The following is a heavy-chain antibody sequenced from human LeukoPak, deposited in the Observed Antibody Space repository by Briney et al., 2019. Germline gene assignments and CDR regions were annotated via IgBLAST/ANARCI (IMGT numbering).Heavy chain of an antibody. CDR2: INPSGGST. V-gene: IGHV1-46*01. J-gene: IGHJ5*02. Sequence: ASVKVSCKASGYTFISYYMHWVRQAPGQGLEWMGIINPSGGSTSYAQKFQGRVTMTRGMSTCTDYMELRSLRSDDTAVYYCARALTLYCSSTSCYAVDWFDPWGQGTLVTVSS. D-gene: IGHD2-2*01. CDR1: GYTFISYY. CDR3: ARALTLYCSSTSCYAVDWFDP.